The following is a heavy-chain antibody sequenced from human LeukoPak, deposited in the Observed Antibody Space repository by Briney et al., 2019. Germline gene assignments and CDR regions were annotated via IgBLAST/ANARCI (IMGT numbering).Heavy chain of an antibody. V-gene: IGHV3-48*03. CDR2: ITRSSRIT. CDR3: ARGSTFGGVISDF. CDR1: GFTFSNFE. J-gene: IGHJ4*02. D-gene: IGHD3-16*02. Sequence: GGSLRLSCAASGFTFSNFEMNWVRQIPGKGLEWLSSITRSSRITYYADSVKGRFTISRDNANNSLHLQMNSLRVEDTGIYFCARGSTFGGVISDFWGQGTLVTVSS.